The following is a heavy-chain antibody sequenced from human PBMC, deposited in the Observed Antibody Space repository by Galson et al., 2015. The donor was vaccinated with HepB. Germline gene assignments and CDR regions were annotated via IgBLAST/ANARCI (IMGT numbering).Heavy chain of an antibody. CDR2: TYYRSKWYN. Sequence: CAISGDSVASNSAAWNWIRQSPSRGLEWLGRTYYRSKWYNDYAASVKSRISINSDTSKNHFSLHLNSVTPEDTAVYYCARVVWFREPTAAHSHPGGVNYYYYGMDVWGQGTPVTVSS. CDR3: ARVVWFREPTAAHSHPGGVNYYYYGMDV. D-gene: IGHD3-10*01. J-gene: IGHJ6*02. CDR1: GDSVASNSAA. V-gene: IGHV6-1*01.